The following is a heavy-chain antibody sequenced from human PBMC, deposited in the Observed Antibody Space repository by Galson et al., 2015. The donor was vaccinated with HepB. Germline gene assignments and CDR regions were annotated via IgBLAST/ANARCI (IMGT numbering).Heavy chain of an antibody. CDR1: GFTFSSYA. J-gene: IGHJ4*02. CDR2: ISGSGGST. CDR3: AKDQRGNYYLSDY. D-gene: IGHD1-26*01. Sequence: SLRLSCAASGFTFSSYAMSWVRQAPGKGLEWVSGISGSGGSTYYADSVKGRFTISRDNSKNTLYLQMNSLRAEDTAVYYCAKDQRGNYYLSDYWGQGTLVTASS. V-gene: IGHV3-23*01.